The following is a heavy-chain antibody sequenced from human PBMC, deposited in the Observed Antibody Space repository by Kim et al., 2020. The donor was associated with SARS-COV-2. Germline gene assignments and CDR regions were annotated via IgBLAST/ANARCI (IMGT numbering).Heavy chain of an antibody. V-gene: IGHV3-13*01. CDR3: ARGPYGDYGRNWYFDL. Sequence: SGKGRFTISRENAKNSWYLQMNSLRAGDTAVYYCARGPYGDYGRNWYFDLWGRGTLVTVSS. D-gene: IGHD4-17*01. J-gene: IGHJ2*01.